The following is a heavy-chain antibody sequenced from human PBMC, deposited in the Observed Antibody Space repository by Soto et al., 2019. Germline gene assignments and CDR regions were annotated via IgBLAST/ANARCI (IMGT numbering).Heavy chain of an antibody. Sequence: SETLSLTCAVYGGSFSGNYWSWIRQPPGKGLEWIGEINHSGSTNYNPSLKSRVTISVDTSKNQFSLKLSSVTAADTAVYYCAREGIAAINFDYWGQGTLVTAPQ. CDR2: INHSGST. V-gene: IGHV4-34*01. J-gene: IGHJ4*02. CDR3: AREGIAAINFDY. CDR1: GGSFSGNY. D-gene: IGHD6-25*01.